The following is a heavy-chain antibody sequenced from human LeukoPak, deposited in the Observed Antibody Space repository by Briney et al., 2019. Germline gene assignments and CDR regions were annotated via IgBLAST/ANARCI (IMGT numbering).Heavy chain of an antibody. Sequence: ASVKVSCKTSGYTFTRFGVHWVRQAPGQRLEWMGWINAGNGNTKYSQRFQGRVTITRDTSASTAYMELSSLRSEDTAVYYCASISDSSGYPFDYWGQGTLVTVSS. J-gene: IGHJ4*02. V-gene: IGHV1-3*01. CDR3: ASISDSSGYPFDY. CDR2: INAGNGNT. D-gene: IGHD3-22*01. CDR1: GYTFTRFG.